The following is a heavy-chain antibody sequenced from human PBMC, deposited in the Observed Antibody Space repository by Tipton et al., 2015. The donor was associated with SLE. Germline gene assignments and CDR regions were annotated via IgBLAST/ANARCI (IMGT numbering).Heavy chain of an antibody. J-gene: IGHJ4*02. V-gene: IGHV4-59*01. CDR2: IFYSGST. CDR1: GCSIDTAY. Sequence: GSLRLSCTVSGCSIDTAYWSWIRQPPGKGLEWIGYIFYSGSTDYNPSLKSRVTMSIDTSKSQFSLKLSSVTAADTAVYYCARDEALGYFDSWGLGTLVTVSS. D-gene: IGHD7-27*01. CDR3: ARDEALGYFDS.